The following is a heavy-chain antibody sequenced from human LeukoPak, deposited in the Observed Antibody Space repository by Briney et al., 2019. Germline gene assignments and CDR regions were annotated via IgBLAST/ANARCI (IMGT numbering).Heavy chain of an antibody. J-gene: IGHJ6*03. CDR1: GFTVSSNY. CDR2: IYSGGST. CDR3: ARGSRITIFGVVNYYMDL. V-gene: IGHV3-66*02. Sequence: GGSLRLSCAASGFTVSSNYMSWARQAPGKGLEWVSVIYSGGSTYYADSVKGRFTISRDNSKNTPYLQMNSLRADDTAVYYCARGSRITIFGVVNYYMDLWGKGTTVTVSS. D-gene: IGHD3-3*01.